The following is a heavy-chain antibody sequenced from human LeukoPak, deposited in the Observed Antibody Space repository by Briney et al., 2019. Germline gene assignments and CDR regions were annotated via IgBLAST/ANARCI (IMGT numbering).Heavy chain of an antibody. CDR1: GFTFSSYA. CDR3: ALNGREVPSGAFDI. V-gene: IGHV3-23*01. J-gene: IGHJ3*02. D-gene: IGHD3-16*02. Sequence: GGSLRLSCAASGFTFSSYAMSWVRQAPGKGLEWVSAISGSGGSTYYADSVKGRSTISRDNSKNTLYLQMNSLRAEDTAVYYCALNGREVPSGAFDIWGQGTMVTVSS. CDR2: ISGSGGST.